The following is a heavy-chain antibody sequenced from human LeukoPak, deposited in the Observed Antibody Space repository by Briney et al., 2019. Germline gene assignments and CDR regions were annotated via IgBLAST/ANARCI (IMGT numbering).Heavy chain of an antibody. V-gene: IGHV3-74*01. D-gene: IGHD3-16*01. J-gene: IGHJ4*02. CDR1: GFTFSSNW. Sequence: PGGSLRLSCVASGFTFSSNWMHWVRQAPGKGLVWVSRINSDESRTSYADSVKGRFTISRDNAKNTLYLQMNSLRAEDTAVYYCARFGSTTFADFWGQGTLVTVSS. CDR3: ARFGSTTFADF. CDR2: INSDESRT.